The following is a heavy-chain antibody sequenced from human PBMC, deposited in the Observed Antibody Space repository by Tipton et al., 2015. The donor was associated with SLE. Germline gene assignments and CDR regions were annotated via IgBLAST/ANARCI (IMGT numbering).Heavy chain of an antibody. Sequence: LSLTCAASGFTFSSYGMHWVRQAPGKGLEWVAVIWYDGSNKYYADSVKGRFTISRDNSKNTLYLQMNSLRTEDTAVYYCARDRVVGATTNFDYWGQGTLVTVSS. V-gene: IGHV3-33*08. D-gene: IGHD1-26*01. CDR3: ARDRVVGATTNFDY. J-gene: IGHJ4*02. CDR1: GFTFSSYG. CDR2: IWYDGSNK.